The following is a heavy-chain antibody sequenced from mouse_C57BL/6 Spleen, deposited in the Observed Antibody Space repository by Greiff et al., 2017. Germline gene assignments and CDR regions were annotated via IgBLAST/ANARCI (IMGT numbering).Heavy chain of an antibody. CDR3: ASSHITPVVAPN. D-gene: IGHD1-1*01. CDR2: IYPGDGDT. Sequence: QVQLKQSGPELVKPGASVKISCKASGYAFSSSWMNWVKQRPGKGLEWIGRIYPGDGDTNYNGKFKGKATLTADKSSSTAYMQLSSLTSEDSAVYFCASSHITPVVAPNWGQGTSVTVSS. V-gene: IGHV1-82*01. CDR1: GYAFSSSW. J-gene: IGHJ4*01.